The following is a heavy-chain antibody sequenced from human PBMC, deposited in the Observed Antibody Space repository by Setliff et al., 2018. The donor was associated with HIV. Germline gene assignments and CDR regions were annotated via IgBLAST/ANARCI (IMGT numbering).Heavy chain of an antibody. D-gene: IGHD3-16*01. CDR2: MHASGST. V-gene: IGHV4-61*09. Sequence: SETLSLTCTVSGGSISSGNHYWAWIRQPAGKRLEWIGHMHASGSTYYNPSLNSRASISVDTSNSQVSLRLTSVTAADTAVYYCAREIPFRGDANMWDYYAMDVWGQGITVTVSS. J-gene: IGHJ6*02. CDR1: GGSISSGNHY. CDR3: AREIPFRGDANMWDYYAMDV.